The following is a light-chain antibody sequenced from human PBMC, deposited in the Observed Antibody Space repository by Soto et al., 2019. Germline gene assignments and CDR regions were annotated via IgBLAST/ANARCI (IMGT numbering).Light chain of an antibody. CDR1: QSVSSN. J-gene: IGKJ1*01. CDR3: QQYESSFRT. CDR2: GAS. V-gene: IGKV3-20*01. Sequence: EVGMTQSPATLSVSPGERATLSCRASQSVSSNLAWYQQKPGQAPRLLIYGASSRATGIPDRFSGSGSGTDFTLSISRLEPEDFAVYYCQQYESSFRTFGQGTKVDIK.